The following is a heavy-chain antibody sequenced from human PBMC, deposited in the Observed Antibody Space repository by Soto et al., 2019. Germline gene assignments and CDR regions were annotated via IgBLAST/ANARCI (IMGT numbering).Heavy chain of an antibody. CDR3: VKWGYSVYDFTPPSGYYFFNGVDA. D-gene: IGHD5-12*01. Sequence: QVQLVESGGGVVQPGTSLRLSCAASGFTFSHYGIHWVRQAPGKGLEWVALTWSGGRGENYADSVRGRFTVSRDNSKNTLSLQVKSLRAEDTAVYYCVKWGYSVYDFTPPSGYYFFNGVDAWGQGTTVTVSS. CDR2: TWSGGRGE. CDR1: GFTFSHYG. V-gene: IGHV3-33*06. J-gene: IGHJ6*02.